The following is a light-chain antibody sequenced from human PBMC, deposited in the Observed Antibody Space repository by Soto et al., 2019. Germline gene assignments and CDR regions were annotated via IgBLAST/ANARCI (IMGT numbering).Light chain of an antibody. CDR2: EVS. Sequence: QSALTQPAYVSGSPGQSITISCTGTSSDVGGYNYVSWYQQHPGKAPKLMIYEVSNRPSGVSNRFSGSKSGNTASLTISGLQAEDEADYYCSSYTSSSIDYVFGTGTKQTVL. V-gene: IGLV2-14*01. CDR1: SSDVGGYNY. CDR3: SSYTSSSIDYV. J-gene: IGLJ1*01.